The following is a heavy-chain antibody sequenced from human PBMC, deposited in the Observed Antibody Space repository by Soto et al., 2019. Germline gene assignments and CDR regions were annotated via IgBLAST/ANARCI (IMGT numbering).Heavy chain of an antibody. CDR2: ISYDGSNK. Sequence: GGSLRLSCAASGFTFSSYGMHWVRQAPGKGLEWVAVISYDGSNKYYADSVKGRFTISRDNSKNTLYLQMNSLRAEDTAVYYCAKDQVRSSGWFSDSSSFDYWGQGTLVTV. D-gene: IGHD6-19*01. CDR1: GFTFSSYG. J-gene: IGHJ4*02. CDR3: AKDQVRSSGWFSDSSSFDY. V-gene: IGHV3-30*18.